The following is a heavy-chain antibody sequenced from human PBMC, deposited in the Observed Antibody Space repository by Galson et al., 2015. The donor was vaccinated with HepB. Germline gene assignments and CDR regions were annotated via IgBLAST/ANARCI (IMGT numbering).Heavy chain of an antibody. V-gene: IGHV3-30-3*01. Sequence: SLRLSCAASGFTFSNYGMHWVRQAPGKGLEWVAVISYDGSYQDYADSVKGQFTISRDNSKNTLYLQMNSLRTEDTAVYYCARDPTPHPICYFDSWGQGTLVTVSS. J-gene: IGHJ4*02. CDR1: GFTFSNYG. CDR3: ARDPTPHPICYFDS. CDR2: ISYDGSYQ.